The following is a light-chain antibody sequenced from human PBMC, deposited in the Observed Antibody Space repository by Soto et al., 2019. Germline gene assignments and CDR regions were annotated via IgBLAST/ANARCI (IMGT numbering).Light chain of an antibody. CDR1: ESVSRN. CDR2: DAS. V-gene: IGKV3-15*01. J-gene: IGKJ5*01. Sequence: EVVMTQSPATLSVSPGERATLSCRSSESVSRNLAWYQQKPGQAHRLLIYDASTRATGIPARFSGSGSGTEFTLTISSLQSEDFAVYYCQQYKNWPTITFGQGTRLE. CDR3: QQYKNWPTIT.